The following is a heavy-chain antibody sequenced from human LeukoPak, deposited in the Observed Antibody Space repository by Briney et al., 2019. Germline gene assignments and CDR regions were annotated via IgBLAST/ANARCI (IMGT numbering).Heavy chain of an antibody. CDR2: IYYSGST. CDR3: ARSGTYYRTFDF. CDR1: GGSISSGNYY. J-gene: IGHJ4*02. V-gene: IGHV4-39*01. Sequence: SETLSLTCTVSGGSISSGNYYWNWIRQPPGKGLEWIGSIYYSGSTYYNPSLKSRVTVSVDTSKNQFSLKLSSVTATDTAVYYCARSGTYYRTFDFRGQGTLVTVSS. D-gene: IGHD1-26*01.